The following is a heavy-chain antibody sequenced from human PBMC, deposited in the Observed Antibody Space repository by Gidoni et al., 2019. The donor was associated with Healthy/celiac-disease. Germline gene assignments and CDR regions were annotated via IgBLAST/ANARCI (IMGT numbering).Heavy chain of an antibody. CDR1: GYTFTGYY. CDR2: INPNSGGT. D-gene: IGHD6-13*01. Sequence: QVQLVQSGAEVKKPGASVKVSCKASGYTFTGYYMHWVRQAPGQGLEWMGWINPNSGGTNYAQKFQGRVTMTRDTSISTAYMELSRLRSDDTAVYYCARVKRRVAAAGLYYFDYWGQGTLVTVSS. CDR3: ARVKRRVAAAGLYYFDY. V-gene: IGHV1-2*02. J-gene: IGHJ4*02.